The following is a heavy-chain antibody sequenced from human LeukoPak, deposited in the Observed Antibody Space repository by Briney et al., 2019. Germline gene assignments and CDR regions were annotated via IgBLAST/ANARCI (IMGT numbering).Heavy chain of an antibody. CDR3: ARLGGETTRFDL. CDR2: IKQDGILK. J-gene: IGHJ5*02. CDR1: GFTFRNYW. Sequence: GESLRLSCAASGFTFRNYWMSWVRQAPGRGLDWVATIKQDGILKHYVDSVKGRFTISRDNAANSLYLHMDNLRVEDTAVYYCARLGGETTRFDLWGQGALVTVSS. V-gene: IGHV3-7*01. D-gene: IGHD3-16*01.